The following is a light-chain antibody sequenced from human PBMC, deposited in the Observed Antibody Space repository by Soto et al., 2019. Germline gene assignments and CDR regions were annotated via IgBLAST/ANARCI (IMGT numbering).Light chain of an antibody. CDR1: QSVSSN. J-gene: IGKJ1*01. CDR2: DAS. V-gene: IGKV3-11*01. Sequence: ETVLTQSPGTLSLSPGERATLSCRASQSVSSNLLAWYQEKPGQAPRLLIYDASNRATGIPARFSGSGSGTDFTLTISSLEPEDFAVYYCQQRSNWLWTFGQGTKVDIK. CDR3: QQRSNWLWT.